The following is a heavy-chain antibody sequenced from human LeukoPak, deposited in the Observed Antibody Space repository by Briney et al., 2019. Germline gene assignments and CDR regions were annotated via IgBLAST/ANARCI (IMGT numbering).Heavy chain of an antibody. CDR3: ARERIAARHYYYMDV. J-gene: IGHJ6*03. D-gene: IGHD6-6*01. V-gene: IGHV1-18*01. CDR2: ISAYNGNT. CDR1: GYTFTSYG. Sequence: ASVTVSCKASGYTFTSYGISWVRQAPGQGLEWMGWISAYNGNTNYAQKLQGRVTMTTDTSTSTAYMELRSLRADDTAVYYCARERIAARHYYYMDVWGKGTTVTVSS.